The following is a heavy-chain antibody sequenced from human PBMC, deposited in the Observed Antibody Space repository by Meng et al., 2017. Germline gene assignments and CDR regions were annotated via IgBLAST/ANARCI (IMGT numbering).Heavy chain of an antibody. CDR2: INPSGCST. Sequence: ASVKVSCTASGYTFTSHYMHWVRQAPGQGREGMGIINPSGCSTSYAQKFQGRVTMTRDTSTSTVYMELSSLRSEDTAVYYCARDAAPSSRWDYWGQGTLVTVSS. J-gene: IGHJ4*02. CDR3: ARDAAPSSRWDY. CDR1: GYTFTSHY. V-gene: IGHV1-46*01. D-gene: IGHD6-13*01.